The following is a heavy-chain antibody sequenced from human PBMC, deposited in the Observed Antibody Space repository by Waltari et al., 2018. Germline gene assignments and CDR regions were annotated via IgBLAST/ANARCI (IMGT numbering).Heavy chain of an antibody. CDR2: ISAYNGNT. V-gene: IGHV1-18*01. CDR3: AREYCSGGSCSRGLDY. D-gene: IGHD2-15*01. J-gene: IGHJ4*02. Sequence: QVQLVQSGAEVKKPGASVKVSCKASGYTFTSYGISWVRQAPGQGLEWMGWISAYNGNTNYAPKLQGRVTMTTDTSTSTAYMELRSLRSDDTAVYYCAREYCSGGSCSRGLDYWGQGTLVTVSS. CDR1: GYTFTSYG.